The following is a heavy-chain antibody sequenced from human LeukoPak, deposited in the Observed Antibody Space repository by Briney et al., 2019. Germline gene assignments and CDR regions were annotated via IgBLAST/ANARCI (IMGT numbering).Heavy chain of an antibody. Sequence: PSETLSLTCAVYGGSFSGYYWSWIRQPPGKGLEWIGEINHSGSTNYNPSLKSRVTISVDTSKNQFSLKLSSVTAADTAVYYCARIIVVVPAAIEGFDYWGQGTLVTVSS. CDR2: INHSGST. D-gene: IGHD2-2*02. V-gene: IGHV4-34*01. J-gene: IGHJ4*02. CDR3: ARIIVVVPAAIEGFDY. CDR1: GGSFSGYY.